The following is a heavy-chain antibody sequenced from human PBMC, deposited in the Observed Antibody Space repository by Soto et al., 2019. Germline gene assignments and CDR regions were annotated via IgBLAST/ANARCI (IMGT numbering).Heavy chain of an antibody. V-gene: IGHV3-33*08. J-gene: IGHJ5*02. CDR2: IWYDGSNK. CDR3: ARGGYSSSWYPSWFDP. CDR1: GLIFTSYT. Sequence: VGSLRLSCAASGLIFTSYTMHWVRQAPGKGLEWVAVIWYDGSNKYYADSVKGRFTISRDNSKNTLYLQMNSLRAEDTAVYYCARGGYSSSWYPSWFDPWGQGTLVTVSS. D-gene: IGHD6-13*01.